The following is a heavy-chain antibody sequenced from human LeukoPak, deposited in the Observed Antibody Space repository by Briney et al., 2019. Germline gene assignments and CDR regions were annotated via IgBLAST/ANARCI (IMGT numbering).Heavy chain of an antibody. CDR2: IRYDGSNK. CDR3: ATDRGIVVVPAAILEY. J-gene: IGHJ4*02. V-gene: IGHV3-30*02. CDR1: GFTFSSYG. Sequence: AGGSPRLSCAASGFTFSSYGMHWVRQAPGKGLEWVAFIRYDGSNKYYADSVKGRFTISRDNSKNTLYLQMNSLRAEDTAVYYCATDRGIVVVPAAILEYWGQGTMVTVSS. D-gene: IGHD2-2*01.